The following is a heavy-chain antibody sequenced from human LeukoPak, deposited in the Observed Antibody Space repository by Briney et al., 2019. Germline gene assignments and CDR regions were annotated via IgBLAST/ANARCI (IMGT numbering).Heavy chain of an antibody. D-gene: IGHD3-22*01. CDR3: ARGAPGVVAFDH. Sequence: GRSLRLSCVVSGFSLSSFAMHWVRQAPGKVLEWVTILSSDGRTQNHADSVRGRFTVSRDDSKQTVYLQMNSLRREDTAIYYCARGAPGVVAFDHWGQGALVTVSS. J-gene: IGHJ4*02. V-gene: IGHV3-30*04. CDR2: LSSDGRTQ. CDR1: GFSLSSFA.